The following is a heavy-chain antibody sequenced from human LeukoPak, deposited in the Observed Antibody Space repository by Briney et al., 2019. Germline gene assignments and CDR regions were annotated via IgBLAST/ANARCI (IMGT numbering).Heavy chain of an antibody. CDR3: ARACPSNYYDSSGYYYQEFADY. J-gene: IGHJ4*02. Sequence: ASVRVSCKAFGYTFTNFVITGVRQTPGQRREWMGWISAHNGNTNYAQKLKGRVAMTTDTSTSTAYMELRSLRSDDTAVYYCARACPSNYYDSSGYYYQEFADYWGQGTLVTVSS. CDR2: ISAHNGNT. V-gene: IGHV1-18*01. D-gene: IGHD3-22*01. CDR1: GYTFTNFV.